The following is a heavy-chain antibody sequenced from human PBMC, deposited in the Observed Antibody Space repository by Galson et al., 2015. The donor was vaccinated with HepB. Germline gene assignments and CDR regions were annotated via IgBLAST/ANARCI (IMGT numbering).Heavy chain of an antibody. CDR3: ASEYSSSWFFPRGMDV. J-gene: IGHJ6*02. V-gene: IGHV5-10-1*01. CDR1: GYSFTSYW. D-gene: IGHD6-13*01. Sequence: QSGAEVKKPGESLRISCKGSGYSFTSYWISWVRQMPGKGLEWMGRIDPSDSYTNYSPSFQGHVTISADKSISTAYLQWSSLKASDTAMYYCASEYSSSWFFPRGMDVWGQGTTVTVSS. CDR2: IDPSDSYT.